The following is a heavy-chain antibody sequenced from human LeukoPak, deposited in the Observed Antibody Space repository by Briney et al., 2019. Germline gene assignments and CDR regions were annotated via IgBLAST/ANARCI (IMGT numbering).Heavy chain of an antibody. CDR2: ISSSGSTI. CDR3: AREGDYYYGMDV. J-gene: IGHJ6*02. V-gene: IGHV3-11*01. CDR1: GFTFXDYY. Sequence: GPLRLSCXXSGFTFXDYYMSWIRQAPGKGLEWVSYISSSGSTIYYADSVKGRFTISTDNAKNSLYLQMNSLRAEDTAVYYCAREGDYYYGMDVWGQGTTVTVSS.